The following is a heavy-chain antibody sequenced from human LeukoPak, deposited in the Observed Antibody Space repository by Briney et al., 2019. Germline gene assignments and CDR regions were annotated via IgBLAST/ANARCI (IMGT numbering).Heavy chain of an antibody. Sequence: GGSLRLSCAASGFTFSFYTMNWVRQAPGKGLEWVSSITSSSSSIYYADSLKGRFTISRDNAKNSLSLQMNSLRAEDTAVYYCARDTSMVIDSWGQGTLVTVSP. CDR3: ARDTSMVIDS. J-gene: IGHJ4*02. CDR1: GFTFSFYT. V-gene: IGHV3-21*01. CDR2: ITSSSSSI. D-gene: IGHD5-18*01.